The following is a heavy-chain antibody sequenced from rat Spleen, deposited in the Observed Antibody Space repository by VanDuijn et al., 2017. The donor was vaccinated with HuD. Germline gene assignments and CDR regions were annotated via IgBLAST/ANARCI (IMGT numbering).Heavy chain of an antibody. J-gene: IGHJ3*01. Sequence: EVQLVESDGGLVQPGRSLKLSCAASGFTFSDYYMAWVRQAPTKGLEWVASISYDGGRNYYRDSVKGRFTISRDNAKSSLYLQMDSLRSEDTAIYYCTKVLGNWFANWGQGTLVTVSS. CDR3: TKVLGNWFAN. V-gene: IGHV5-20*01. CDR1: GFTFSDYY. CDR2: ISYDGGRN. D-gene: IGHD5-1*01.